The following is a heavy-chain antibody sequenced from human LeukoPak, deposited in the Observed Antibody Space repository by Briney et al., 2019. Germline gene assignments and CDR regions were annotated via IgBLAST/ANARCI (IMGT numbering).Heavy chain of an antibody. CDR2: MNPNSGNT. V-gene: IGHV1-8*01. D-gene: IGHD1-14*01. CDR1: GYTFTSYD. Sequence: KPGASVKVSCKASGYTFTSYDINCVRQATGQGLEWMGWMNPNSGNTGYAQKFQGRVTMTRNTSISTAYMELSSLRSEDTAVYYCARGRTLWVPQTLGYWGQGTLVTVSS. CDR3: ARGRTLWVPQTLGY. J-gene: IGHJ4*02.